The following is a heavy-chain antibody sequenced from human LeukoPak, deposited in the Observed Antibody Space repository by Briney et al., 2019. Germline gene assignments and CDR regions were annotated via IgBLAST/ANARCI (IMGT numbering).Heavy chain of an antibody. D-gene: IGHD1-1*01. CDR1: GFTFNSRW. J-gene: IGHJ1*01. CDR2: MNPDGSEK. CDR3: ATDLNWPGG. Sequence: GRSLRLSCAASGFTFNSRWMTWVRQAPGKGLEWVANMNPDGSEKFYVDSVKGRFIISRDNAKTSLYLQMDSLRADDTALYYCATDLNWPGGWGQGTLVTVSS. V-gene: IGHV3-7*01.